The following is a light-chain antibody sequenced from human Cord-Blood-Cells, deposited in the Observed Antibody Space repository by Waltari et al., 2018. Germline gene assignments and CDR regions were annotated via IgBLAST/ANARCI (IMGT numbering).Light chain of an antibody. CDR1: QGISSY. CDR2: ASS. J-gene: IGKJ1*01. CDR3: QPEFRFPRT. V-gene: IGKV1D-8*01. Sequence: VIWMTQSPSLLSASTGDRVTISCRMSQGISSYLAWYQQKPGKAPELLIYASSTLQSGVPSRVNGHGSGADFPFNISCLQSEDFGNYYCQPEFRFPRTFGQGTKVEIK.